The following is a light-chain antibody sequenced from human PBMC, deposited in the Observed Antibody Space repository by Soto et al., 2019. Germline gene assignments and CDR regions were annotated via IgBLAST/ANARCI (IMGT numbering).Light chain of an antibody. J-gene: IGKJ1*01. Sequence: EIVLTQSPGSLSLSPWQRATLSCRASQSVDTTFFAWYQKKPGQAPRLLLYGASKRATGIPDRFRGSGSGIYFTLIISRLEPEDFAVYYCQQYMSSVTFGQGTKVEIK. CDR1: QSVDTTF. V-gene: IGKV3-20*01. CDR2: GAS. CDR3: QQYMSSVT.